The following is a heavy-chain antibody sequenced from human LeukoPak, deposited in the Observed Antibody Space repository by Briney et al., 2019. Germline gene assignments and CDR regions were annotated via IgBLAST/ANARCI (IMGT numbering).Heavy chain of an antibody. D-gene: IGHD2-2*02. V-gene: IGHV3-53*01. CDR1: GFTVGSNY. CDR2: IYSGGST. J-gene: IGHJ4*02. Sequence: PGGSLRLSCAASGFTVGSNYMSWVRQAPGKGLERVSVIYSGGSTYYADSVKGRFTISRDNSKNTLYLQMNSLRAEDMAVYYCARQKEGLYCSSTSCYTPDYWGQGTLVTVSS. CDR3: ARQKEGLYCSSTSCYTPDY.